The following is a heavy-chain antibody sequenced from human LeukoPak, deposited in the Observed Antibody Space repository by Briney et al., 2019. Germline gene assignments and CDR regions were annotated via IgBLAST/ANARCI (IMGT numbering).Heavy chain of an antibody. CDR3: ARRYSYGYFDC. J-gene: IGHJ4*02. V-gene: IGHV3-7*01. CDR2: IKHDGADK. Sequence: GGSLRLSCVASGFTFSSYWMSWVRQAPGKGLEWVANIKHDGADKYFVDSVKGRVTISRDNVKNSLFLQMNSLRAEDTAMYYCARRYSYGYFDCWGQGTLVTVSS. D-gene: IGHD5-18*01. CDR1: GFTFSSYW.